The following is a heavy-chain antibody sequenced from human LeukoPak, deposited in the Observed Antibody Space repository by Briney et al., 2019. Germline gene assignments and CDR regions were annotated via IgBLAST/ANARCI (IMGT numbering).Heavy chain of an antibody. CDR1: GYTISDYF. CDR3: AREEDRTFDY. Sequence: ASVKVSCKASGYTISDYFMHWVRQAPGQGLEWMGWINPNSGGTNYAQKFQGRVTMTRDTSISTAYMELSRLRSDDTAVYYCAREEDRTFDYWGQGTLVTVSS. J-gene: IGHJ4*02. D-gene: IGHD3-22*01. V-gene: IGHV1-2*02. CDR2: INPNSGGT.